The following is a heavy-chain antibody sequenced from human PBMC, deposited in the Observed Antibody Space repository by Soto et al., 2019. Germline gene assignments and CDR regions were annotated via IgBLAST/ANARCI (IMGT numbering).Heavy chain of an antibody. D-gene: IGHD3-10*01. Sequence: EVQLLESGGGLVQPGGSLRLSCAASGFTFSSYAMSWVRQAPGKGLEWVSAISGSGGSTYYADSVKGRFTISRDNSKNTLDLQMNSLGAEDTAGYYFVTMVRGVIPDYWGQGTLVTVSS. CDR3: VTMVRGVIPDY. J-gene: IGHJ4*02. V-gene: IGHV3-23*01. CDR2: ISGSGGST. CDR1: GFTFSSYA.